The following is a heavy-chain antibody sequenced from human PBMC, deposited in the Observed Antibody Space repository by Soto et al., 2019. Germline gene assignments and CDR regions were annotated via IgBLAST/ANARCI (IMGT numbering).Heavy chain of an antibody. V-gene: IGHV4-31*03. CDR1: GVSISSGGYY. CDR3: AASCVACGGFNYYGMDV. D-gene: IGHD2-21*01. J-gene: IGHJ6*02. Sequence: SETLPVTCTVSGVSISSGGYYWYWIRQHPGKGLEWIGYIYYSGTTYYNPSLKSRVTISVDTSKNQFSLKLSSVTAADTAVYYCAASCVACGGFNYYGMDVWGQGTTVT. CDR2: IYYSGTT.